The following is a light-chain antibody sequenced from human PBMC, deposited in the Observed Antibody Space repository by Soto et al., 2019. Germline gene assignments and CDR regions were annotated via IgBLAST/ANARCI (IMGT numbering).Light chain of an antibody. CDR1: QSVNSN. CDR2: GAS. V-gene: IGKV3-20*01. J-gene: IGKJ5*01. CDR3: QQYTGPPTT. Sequence: EIVLTQSPATLSVSPGDRATLSCRASQSVNSNLAWYHLKPGQAPRLLIYGASSRATGIPDRFSGSGSGTDFTLTISRLEPEDSAVYFCQQYTGPPTTFGQGTRLEI.